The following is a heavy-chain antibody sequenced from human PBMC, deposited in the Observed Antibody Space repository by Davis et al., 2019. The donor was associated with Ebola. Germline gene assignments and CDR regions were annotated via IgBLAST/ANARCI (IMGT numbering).Heavy chain of an antibody. D-gene: IGHD3-22*01. J-gene: IGHJ4*02. Sequence: ASVKVSCKASGYTFTGYYIHWVRQAPGQGLEWMGWINPNSGGTNYAQKFQGRVTMTRDTSISTAYMELSRLRSDDTAVYYCARVKRLYYYYDSSGYEYWGQGTLVTVFS. CDR1: GYTFTGYY. CDR2: INPNSGGT. V-gene: IGHV1-2*02. CDR3: ARVKRLYYYYDSSGYEY.